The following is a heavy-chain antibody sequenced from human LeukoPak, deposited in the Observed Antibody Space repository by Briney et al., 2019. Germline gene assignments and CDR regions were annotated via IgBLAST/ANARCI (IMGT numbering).Heavy chain of an antibody. V-gene: IGHV4-59*01. J-gene: IGHJ6*03. CDR1: GDFISSYY. CDR2: MYYSGST. Sequence: SETLSITCTVFGDFISSYYWSWIRQPPGKGLEWIGYMYYSGSTKYNPSVKSRVTISVDRSKNQFSLRLTSVTAADTAVYYCARVPIGTGFYYYMDVWGKGTTVTISS. CDR3: ARVPIGTGFYYYMDV. D-gene: IGHD1-26*01.